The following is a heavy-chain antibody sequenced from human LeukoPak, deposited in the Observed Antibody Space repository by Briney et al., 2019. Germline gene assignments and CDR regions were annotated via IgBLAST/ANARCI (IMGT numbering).Heavy chain of an antibody. CDR3: ATKMYGVADY. V-gene: IGHV4-31*03. J-gene: IGHJ4*02. CDR2: IDYTGRT. D-gene: IGHD2-8*01. Sequence: SETLSLTCSVSGSSISSGRYHWSWVRQLPGEGLEWIGYIDYTGRTDYNPSLESRVTISLHTTKNQISLRLTSVAAADTAVYYCATKMYGVADYWGQGTLVTVSS. CDR1: GSSISSGRYH.